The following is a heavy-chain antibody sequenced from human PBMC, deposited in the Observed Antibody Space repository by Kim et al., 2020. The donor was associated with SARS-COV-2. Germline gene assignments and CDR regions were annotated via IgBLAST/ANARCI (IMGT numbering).Heavy chain of an antibody. CDR1: GGSISSSSYY. CDR2: IHYSGST. D-gene: IGHD5-18*01. Sequence: SETLSLTCTVSGGSISSSSYYWGWIRQPPGKGLEWIANIHYSGSTFYNPSLKSRVTISVDTSKNQFSLKLSSVTAADTAVYYCARRHTYGSVDYWGQGTLVTVSS. J-gene: IGHJ4*02. V-gene: IGHV4-39*01. CDR3: ARRHTYGSVDY.